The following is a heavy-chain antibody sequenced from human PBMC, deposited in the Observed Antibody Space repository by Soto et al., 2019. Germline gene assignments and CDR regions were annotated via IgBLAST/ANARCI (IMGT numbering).Heavy chain of an antibody. CDR3: ASPGIAVAGTDPRWFDP. CDR1: GGSFSGYY. CDR2: INHSGST. J-gene: IGHJ5*02. V-gene: IGHV4-34*01. Sequence: TSETLSLTCAVYGGSFSGYYWSWIRQPPGKGLEWIGEINHSGSTNYNPSLKSRVTISVDTSKNQFSLKLSSVTAADTAVYYCASPGIAVAGTDPRWFDPWGQGTLVTVSS. D-gene: IGHD6-19*01.